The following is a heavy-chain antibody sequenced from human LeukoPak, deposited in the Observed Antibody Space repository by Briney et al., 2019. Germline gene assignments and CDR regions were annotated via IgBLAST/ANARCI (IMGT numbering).Heavy chain of an antibody. CDR1: GGSISSYY. CDR3: ARGDEYSSGWYAGAFDI. J-gene: IGHJ3*02. Sequence: SETLSLTCTVSGGSISSYYWSWIRQPPGKGLEWIGYIYYSGSTNYNPSPKSRVTISVDTSKNQFSLKLSSVTAADTAVYYCARGDEYSSGWYAGAFDIWGQGTMVTVSS. D-gene: IGHD6-19*01. CDR2: IYYSGST. V-gene: IGHV4-59*01.